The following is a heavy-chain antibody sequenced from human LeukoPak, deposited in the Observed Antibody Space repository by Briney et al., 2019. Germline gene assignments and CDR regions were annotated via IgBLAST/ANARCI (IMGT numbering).Heavy chain of an antibody. J-gene: IGHJ3*02. D-gene: IGHD3-16*02. CDR2: IYLSGIT. CDR1: GGSISSHN. V-gene: IGHV4-59*11. Sequence: SETLSLTCTVSGGSISSHNWSWIRQPPGKGLKWIGYIYLSGITNYNPSLMSRVTMSLGTSRNQFSLNLSSVTAADTAVYYCARYDYVWGSYRRDVFDIWGQGTMVTVSS. CDR3: ARYDYVWGSYRRDVFDI.